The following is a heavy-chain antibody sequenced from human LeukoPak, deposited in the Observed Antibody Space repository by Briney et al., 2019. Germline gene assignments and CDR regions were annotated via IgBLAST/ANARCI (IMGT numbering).Heavy chain of an antibody. V-gene: IGHV3-30-3*01. CDR1: GFTFSSYA. J-gene: IGHJ6*02. D-gene: IGHD3-3*01. CDR3: ARGDYDFWSGHYGYYYYGMDV. Sequence: PGGSLRLSCAASGFTFSSYAMHWVRQAPGKGLEWVAVISYDGSNKYYADSVKGRFTISRDNSKNTLYLQMNSLRAEDTAVYYCARGDYDFWSGHYGYYYYGMDVWGQGTTVTVSS. CDR2: ISYDGSNK.